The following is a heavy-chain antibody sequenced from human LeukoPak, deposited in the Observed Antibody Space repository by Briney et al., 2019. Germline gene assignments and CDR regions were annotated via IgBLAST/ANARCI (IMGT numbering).Heavy chain of an antibody. CDR3: ARDGYSSVMDV. CDR2: INQDGSEK. V-gene: IGHV3-7*01. D-gene: IGHD6-19*01. CDR1: GFTFTTYW. Sequence: GESLRLSCAASGFTFTTYWLGWVRQPPGKGLEWVANINQDGSEKYYVDSVKGRFTISRDNAKNSLYLQMNSLRAEDTAVYYCARDGYSSVMDVWGKGTTVTVSS. J-gene: IGHJ6*03.